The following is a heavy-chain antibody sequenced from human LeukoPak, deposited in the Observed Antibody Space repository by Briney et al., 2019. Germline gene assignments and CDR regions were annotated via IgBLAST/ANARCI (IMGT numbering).Heavy chain of an antibody. CDR1: GFTFSNHG. V-gene: IGHV3-33*06. D-gene: IGHD4-17*01. CDR2: IWYDGSNQ. Sequence: GGSLRLSCAASGFTFSNHGMHWVRQAPGKGLEWVAVIWYDGSNQYYADSVKGRFTISRDNSKNMVYLQMNSLRAEDTAVYYCAKDRKHDYGDYGPDYWGQGTLVTVSS. J-gene: IGHJ4*02. CDR3: AKDRKHDYGDYGPDY.